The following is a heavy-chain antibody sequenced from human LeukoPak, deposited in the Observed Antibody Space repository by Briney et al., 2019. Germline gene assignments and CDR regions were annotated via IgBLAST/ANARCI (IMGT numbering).Heavy chain of an antibody. J-gene: IGHJ3*02. V-gene: IGHV4-34*01. CDR1: GGSLSGYY. D-gene: IGHD3-10*01. CDR3: ARHKTGARGFDI. CDR2: INHSGST. Sequence: SETLSLTCAVYGGSLSGYYWSWIRQPPGKGLEWIGEINHSGSTSYNPSLKSRVTISVDTSKNQFSLKLTSVTAADTAVFYCARHKTGARGFDIWGQGTMVTVSS.